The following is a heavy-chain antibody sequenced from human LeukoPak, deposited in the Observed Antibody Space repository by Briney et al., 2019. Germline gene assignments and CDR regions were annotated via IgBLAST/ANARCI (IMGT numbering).Heavy chain of an antibody. V-gene: IGHV4-59*01. D-gene: IGHD3-10*01. CDR2: IYYSGTT. CDR3: ARGLSPMASQYYFGY. Sequence: SETLSLTCIVSGASINTYYWSWIRQPPGKGLEWIGCIYYSGTTSYNPSLKTRVTISIDTSKNQSSLKLSSVTAADTAVYYCARGLSPMASQYYFGYWGQGTLVTVSS. CDR1: GASINTYY. J-gene: IGHJ4*02.